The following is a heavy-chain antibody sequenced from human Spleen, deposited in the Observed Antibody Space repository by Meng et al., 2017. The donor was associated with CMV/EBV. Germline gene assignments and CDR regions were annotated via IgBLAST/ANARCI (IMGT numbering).Heavy chain of an antibody. Sequence: KASGSTITSYDINGVRQAPGQGLEWVGRMNPNSGNTAYAQKFQGRVTMTTNTPISTAYMELSSLRSEDTAMYYCTRGLGPSDADRDYWGQGTLVTVSS. J-gene: IGHJ4*02. D-gene: IGHD1-14*01. CDR3: TRGLGPSDADRDY. CDR1: GSTITSYD. CDR2: MNPNSGNT. V-gene: IGHV1-8*01.